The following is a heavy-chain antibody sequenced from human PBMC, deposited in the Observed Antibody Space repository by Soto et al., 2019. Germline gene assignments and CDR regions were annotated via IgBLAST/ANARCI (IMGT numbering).Heavy chain of an antibody. Sequence: GGSLRLSCAASGFTFRTYGMNWVRRAPGGGLEWVASISSSGSFIYYADSVKGRFTISRDDAEKSLYLQMNSLRAEDTALYYCAREPEEIVAALDYWGRGTLVTVSS. D-gene: IGHD6-6*01. V-gene: IGHV3-21*01. CDR2: ISSSGSFI. CDR1: GFTFRTYG. CDR3: AREPEEIVAALDY. J-gene: IGHJ4*02.